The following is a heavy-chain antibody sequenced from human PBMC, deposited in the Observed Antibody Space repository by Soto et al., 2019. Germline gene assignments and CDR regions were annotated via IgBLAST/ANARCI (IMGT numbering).Heavy chain of an antibody. CDR1: GYTFTSYY. D-gene: IGHD1-26*01. CDR2: INPSGGST. V-gene: IGHV1-46*01. J-gene: IGHJ6*02. CDR3: ARGFGGYSGSFYCYDGMDV. Sequence: QVQLVQSGAEVKKPGASVKVSCKASGYTFTSYYMHWVRQAPGQGLEWMGIINPSGGSTSYAQKFQGRVTMTRDTSTSTVYMELSSLRSEDTAVYYCARGFGGYSGSFYCYDGMDVWGQGTTVTVSS.